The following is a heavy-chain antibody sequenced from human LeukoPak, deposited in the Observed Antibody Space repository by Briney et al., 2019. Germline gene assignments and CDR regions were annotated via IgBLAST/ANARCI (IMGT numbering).Heavy chain of an antibody. CDR3: ARESRMYYYCYGMDV. V-gene: IGHV3-33*01. CDR2: IWYDGSNK. CDR1: GFTFSSYG. Sequence: GGSLRLSCAASGFTFSSYGMHWVRQAPGKGLEWVAVIWYDGSNKYYADSVKGRFTISRDNSKNTLYLQMNSLRAEDTAVYYCARESRMYYYCYGMDVWGQGTTVTVSS. D-gene: IGHD1-14*01. J-gene: IGHJ6*02.